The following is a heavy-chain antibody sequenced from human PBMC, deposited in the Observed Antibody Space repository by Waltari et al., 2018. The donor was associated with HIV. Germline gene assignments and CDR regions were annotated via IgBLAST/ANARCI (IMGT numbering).Heavy chain of an antibody. J-gene: IGHJ6*02. CDR1: GFTISGFY. V-gene: IGHV3-21*01. CDR2: ISGVSIFL. CDR3: ARVNYQYAMDV. Sequence: EVQLVESGGGLVKPGGSLRLSCAASGFTISGFYMTWVRQAPGKGLEWVSSISGVSIFLSYADSMKGRFTISRDNAKSSLFLQMNSLRAEDTAVYFCARVNYQYAMDVWGQGTTVTVSS.